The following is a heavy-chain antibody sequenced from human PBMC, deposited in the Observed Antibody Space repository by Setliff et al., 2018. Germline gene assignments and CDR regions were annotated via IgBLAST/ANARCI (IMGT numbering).Heavy chain of an antibody. J-gene: IGHJ4*02. V-gene: IGHV3-53*01. CDR1: GFGVSSNY. Sequence: PGGSLRLSCAASGFGVSSNYMSWVRQAPGKGLEWVSVIFSGGNTYNADSVKGRFTISRGNAKNTLYLQMNSLRAEDTAVYYCTKGGTQDFDYWGQGTLVTVSS. D-gene: IGHD3-16*01. CDR3: TKGGTQDFDY. CDR2: IFSGGNT.